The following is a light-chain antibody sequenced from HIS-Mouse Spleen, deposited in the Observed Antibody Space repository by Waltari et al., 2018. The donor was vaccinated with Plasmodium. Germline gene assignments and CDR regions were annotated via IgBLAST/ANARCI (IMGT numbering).Light chain of an antibody. Sequence: DTQMTHSPSTLSASVGDRDTITCRASQSISSWLDWYQQKPWKAPKLLIYTASSLESGVPSRFSGSGAGTEFTRTFSSLQPNDFATYYCQQYNSYYPLSQGTKLEIK. CDR1: QSISSW. V-gene: IGKV1-5*03. J-gene: IGKJ2*01. CDR3: QQYNSYYP. CDR2: TAS.